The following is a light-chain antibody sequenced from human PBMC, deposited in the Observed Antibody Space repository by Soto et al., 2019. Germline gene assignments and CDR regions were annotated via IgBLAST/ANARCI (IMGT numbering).Light chain of an antibody. CDR3: SSYAGNNNLVV. V-gene: IGLV2-8*01. CDR2: EVN. CDR1: SSDVGGYNY. Sequence: QSVLTQPPSASGSPGQSVTISCTGTSSDVGGYNYVSWYQQHPGKAPKLMIYEVNKRPSGVPDRFSGSKSGNTASLTVSGLQAEDEADYYCSSYAGNNNLVVFGGGTKVTVL. J-gene: IGLJ2*01.